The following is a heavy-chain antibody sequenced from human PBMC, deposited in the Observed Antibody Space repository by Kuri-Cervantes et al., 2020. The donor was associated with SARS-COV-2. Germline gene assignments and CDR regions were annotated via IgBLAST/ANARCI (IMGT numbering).Heavy chain of an antibody. Sequence: GESLKISCAASGFTFSGYEMNWVRQAPGKGLEWVSVIYSGGSSTYYADSVEGRFTISRDNSKNTLYLQMNSLRAEDTAVYYCAKGHDYGDFTGHFDYWGQGTLVTVSS. CDR3: AKGHDYGDFTGHFDY. J-gene: IGHJ4*02. CDR2: IYSGGSST. D-gene: IGHD4-17*01. CDR1: GFTFSGYE. V-gene: IGHV3-23*03.